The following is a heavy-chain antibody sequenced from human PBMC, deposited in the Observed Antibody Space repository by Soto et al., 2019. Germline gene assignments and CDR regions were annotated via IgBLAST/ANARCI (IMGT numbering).Heavy chain of an antibody. J-gene: IGHJ6*02. CDR2: IYPGDSDT. D-gene: IGHD1-7*01. CDR3: AASNFNYGMDV. CDR1: GYTFTNYW. V-gene: IGHV5-51*01. Sequence: GESLKISCKGSGYTFTNYWIGWVRQMPGKGLEWMGIIYPGDSDTKYNPSFQGQVTISADKSITTTYLQWSSLKASDTAIYYCAASNFNYGMDVWGQGTTVTVSS.